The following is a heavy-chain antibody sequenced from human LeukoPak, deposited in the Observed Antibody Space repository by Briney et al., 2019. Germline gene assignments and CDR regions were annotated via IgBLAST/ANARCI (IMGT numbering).Heavy chain of an antibody. CDR1: GGTFSSYA. Sequence: GAPVKVSCKASGGTFSSYAISWVRQAPGQGLEWMGGIIPIFGTANYAQKFQGRVTITTDESTSTAYMELSSLRSEDTAVYYCARDIAAAGPFDYWGQGTLVTVSS. CDR3: ARDIAAAGPFDY. D-gene: IGHD6-13*01. J-gene: IGHJ4*02. V-gene: IGHV1-69*05. CDR2: IIPIFGTA.